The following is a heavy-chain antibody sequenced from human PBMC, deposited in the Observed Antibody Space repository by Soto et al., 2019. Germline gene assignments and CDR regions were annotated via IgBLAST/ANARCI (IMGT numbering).Heavy chain of an antibody. J-gene: IGHJ4*02. Sequence: TLSLTCTVSGGSISSSSYYWGWIRQPPGKGLEWIGSIYYSGSTYYNPSLKSRVTISVDTSKNQFSLKLSSVTAADTAVYYCARYLEWLSPIDYWGQGTLVTVSS. D-gene: IGHD3-3*01. CDR2: IYYSGST. CDR3: ARYLEWLSPIDY. CDR1: GGSISSSSYY. V-gene: IGHV4-39*01.